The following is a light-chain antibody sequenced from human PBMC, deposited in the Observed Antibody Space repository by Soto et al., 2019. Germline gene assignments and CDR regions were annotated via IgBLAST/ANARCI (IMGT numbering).Light chain of an antibody. Sequence: DIQMTQSPSSLSASVGDRVTITCRASQDILNYLAWFQQKPGQAPKSLIYGASSLHSGVASRFSGSGFGTDFSLTISSLQPEDFATYYWKQYASNVATFGQGTTLEV. CDR2: GAS. CDR1: QDILNY. CDR3: KQYASNVAT. J-gene: IGKJ2*01. V-gene: IGKV1-16*01.